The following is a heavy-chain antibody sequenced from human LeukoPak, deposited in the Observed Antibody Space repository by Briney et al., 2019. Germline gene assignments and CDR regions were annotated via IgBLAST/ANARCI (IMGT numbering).Heavy chain of an antibody. CDR1: GFTFNNYA. J-gene: IGHJ5*02. CDR3: ATFCSGGDCYSFAP. Sequence: GGSLRLSCAASGFTFNNYAMTWVRQAPGKGLEWVSTIIGSGGSMDYADSVKGRFTISRDNSKDTLFLQMDSLRVEDTAVYYCATFCSGGDCYSFAPLGQGTLVTVSS. D-gene: IGHD2-15*01. CDR2: IIGSGGSM. V-gene: IGHV3-23*01.